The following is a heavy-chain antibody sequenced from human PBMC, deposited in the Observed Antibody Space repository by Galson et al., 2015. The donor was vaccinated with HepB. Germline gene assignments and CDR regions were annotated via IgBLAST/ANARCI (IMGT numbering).Heavy chain of an antibody. J-gene: IGHJ6*02. V-gene: IGHV3-30*04. CDR2: ISFDGSHK. Sequence: SLRLSCAASRFTFSDFAMHWVRQAPGKGLEWVAFISFDGSHKYYADSVKGRFTISRENSKNTVYLQMNRLKIEDTGVYYSVRDFLKEVAGEGTLNYGMDVWGQGTTVTVSS. D-gene: IGHD2/OR15-2a*01. CDR3: VRDFLKEVAGEGTLNYGMDV. CDR1: RFTFSDFA.